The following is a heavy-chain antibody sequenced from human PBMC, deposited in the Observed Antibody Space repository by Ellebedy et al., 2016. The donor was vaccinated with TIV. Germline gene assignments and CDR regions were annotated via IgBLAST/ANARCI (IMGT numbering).Heavy chain of an antibody. J-gene: IGHJ6*03. V-gene: IGHV4-4*07. D-gene: IGHD1-1*01. CDR3: ARVHCSITTCDYYYMDV. Sequence: GSLRLXXTVSGGSVSRHFWSWIRQPAGKGLEWIGRIFTSGSFNYNPSLMSRVTMSVVTSKNQISLRLNSVTTADTAVYYCARVHCSITTCDYYYMDVWGKGTTVTVSS. CDR1: GGSVSRHF. CDR2: IFTSGSF.